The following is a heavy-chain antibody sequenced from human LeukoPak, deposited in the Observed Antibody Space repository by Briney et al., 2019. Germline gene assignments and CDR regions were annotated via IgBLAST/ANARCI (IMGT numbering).Heavy chain of an antibody. D-gene: IGHD4-17*01. V-gene: IGHV3-23*01. CDR3: AKAGDQNYYYYMDV. Sequence: PGGSLRLSCAASGFTFSTYAMSWVRQAPGKGLEWVSAVSSSGTSTYYADSVKGRFTISRDNSKTTLYLQMNSLRAEDTAVYYCAKAGDQNYYYYMDVWGKGTTVTGSS. CDR2: VSSSGTST. J-gene: IGHJ6*03. CDR1: GFTFSTYA.